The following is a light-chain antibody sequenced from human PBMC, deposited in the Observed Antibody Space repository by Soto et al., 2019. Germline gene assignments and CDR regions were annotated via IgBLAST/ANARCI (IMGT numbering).Light chain of an antibody. CDR1: SSDVGAYNY. Sequence: QSALTQPASVSGSPGQSITISCTGTSSDVGAYNYVCWYQQHPGKAPKLMIXDVNNRPSGXXXXXXGSKSGNTASLTISGXXXXXXXXXXCSSYTTSRTLVFGGGTKLTVL. J-gene: IGLJ2*01. CDR2: DVN. V-gene: IGLV2-14*03. CDR3: SSYTTSRTLV.